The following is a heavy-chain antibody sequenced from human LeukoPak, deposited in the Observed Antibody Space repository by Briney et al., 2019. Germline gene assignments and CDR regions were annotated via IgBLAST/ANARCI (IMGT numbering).Heavy chain of an antibody. V-gene: IGHV4-34*01. CDR3: ARREMATNAPFDY. D-gene: IGHD5-24*01. CDR2: INQSGST. J-gene: IGHJ4*02. Sequence: PSETLSLTCAVYGGSFSGYYWSWIRQPPGKGLEWIGEINQSGSTNYNPSLKSRVTISVDTSKSQFSLKLRSVTAADTAVYYCARREMATNAPFDYWGQGTLVTVSS. CDR1: GGSFSGYY.